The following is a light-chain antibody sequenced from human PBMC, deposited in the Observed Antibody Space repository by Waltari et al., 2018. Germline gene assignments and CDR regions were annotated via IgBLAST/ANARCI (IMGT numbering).Light chain of an antibody. CDR1: QSVSRA. V-gene: IGKV3-20*01. Sequence: EIVLTPSPATLSLSPGERATLSCRASQSVSRALAWSQQNPGQAPRLLIYGASNRATGIPDRFSGSGSGTDFSLIISRLEPEDFAVYYCQHYVSLPVTFGQGTKVEIK. J-gene: IGKJ1*01. CDR2: GAS. CDR3: QHYVSLPVT.